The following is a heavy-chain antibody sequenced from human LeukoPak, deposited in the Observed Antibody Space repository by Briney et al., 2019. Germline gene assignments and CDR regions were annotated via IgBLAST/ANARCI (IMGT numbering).Heavy chain of an antibody. D-gene: IGHD2-8*01. J-gene: IGHJ3*02. CDR2: IYSGGST. V-gene: IGHV3-53*01. CDR3: ARDPGLMDVRGAFDS. CDR1: GFTVSSNY. Sequence: PGGSLRLSCAVSGFTVSSNYMSWVRQAPGKGLEWVSVIYSGGSTYYADSVKGRFTISRDNSKNTLYLQMNSLRAEDTAVYYCARDPGLMDVRGAFDSCGQGTMVTVSS.